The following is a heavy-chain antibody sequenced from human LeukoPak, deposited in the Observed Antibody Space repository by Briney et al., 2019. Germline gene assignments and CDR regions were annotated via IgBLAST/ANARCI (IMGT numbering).Heavy chain of an antibody. CDR3: ARVLMGYTNGSPDGNYYYGMDV. Sequence: SETLSLTCTVSGAAITTYYWSWIRQPPGKGLEWIGYISYSRSTNYNPSLRTRLTISIDTSKNQFSLNLRSVTPADTAVYYCARVLMGYTNGSPDGNYYYGMDVWGQGTTVTVSS. CDR1: GAAITTYY. D-gene: IGHD2-8*01. CDR2: ISYSRST. V-gene: IGHV4-59*13. J-gene: IGHJ6*02.